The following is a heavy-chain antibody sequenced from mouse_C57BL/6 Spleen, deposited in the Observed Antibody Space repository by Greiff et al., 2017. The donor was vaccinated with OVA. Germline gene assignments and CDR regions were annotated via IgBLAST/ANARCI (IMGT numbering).Heavy chain of an antibody. CDR1: GYTFTDYY. CDR3: ANWVFDY. CDR2: INPNNGGT. D-gene: IGHD4-1*01. V-gene: IGHV1-26*01. J-gene: IGHJ2*01. Sequence: VQLQQSGPELVKPGASVKISCKASGYTFTDYYMNWVKQSHGKSLEWIGDINPNNGGTSYNQKFKGKATLTVDKSSSTAYMELRSLTSEDSAVYYCANWVFDYWGQGTTLTVSS.